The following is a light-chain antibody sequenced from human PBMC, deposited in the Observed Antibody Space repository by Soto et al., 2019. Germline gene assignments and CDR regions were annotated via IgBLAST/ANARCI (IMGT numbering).Light chain of an antibody. Sequence: QSLVPEDRATRSSPAGQTVPRHYVAWYPHTPGQAPRLLIYAASTRATGIPDRVSGSASGTVFTLTITRLGPEDFAVYSCQQYGILMLT. CDR3: QQYGILMLT. CDR2: AAS. CDR1: QTVPRHY. V-gene: IGKV3-20*01. J-gene: IGKJ4*01.